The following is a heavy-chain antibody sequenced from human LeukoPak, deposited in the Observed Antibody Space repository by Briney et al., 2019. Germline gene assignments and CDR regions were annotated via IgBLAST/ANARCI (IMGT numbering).Heavy chain of an antibody. CDR2: ISSSSSYT. CDR1: GFTFSDYY. D-gene: IGHD3-10*01. CDR3: ARDSGFGELGAFDI. Sequence: GGSLRLSCAASGFTFSDYYMSWIRQAPGKGLEWVSYISSSSSYTNSADSVKGRFTISRDNAKNSLYLQMNSLRAEDTAVYYCARDSGFGELGAFDIWGQGTMVTVSS. J-gene: IGHJ3*02. V-gene: IGHV3-11*05.